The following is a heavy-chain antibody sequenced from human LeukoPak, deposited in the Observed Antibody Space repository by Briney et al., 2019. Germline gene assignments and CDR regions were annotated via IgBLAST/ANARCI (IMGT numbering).Heavy chain of an antibody. CDR1: GFTFSSYG. Sequence: GGSLRLSCAASGFTFSSYGMNWVRQAPGKGLEWVSSITSRSSYIYYADSVKGRFTISRDNAKNSLYLQMNSLRAEDTAVYYCARDCGGDCYLDYWGQGTRVTVSS. D-gene: IGHD2-21*02. V-gene: IGHV3-21*01. CDR3: ARDCGGDCYLDY. CDR2: ITSRSSYI. J-gene: IGHJ4*02.